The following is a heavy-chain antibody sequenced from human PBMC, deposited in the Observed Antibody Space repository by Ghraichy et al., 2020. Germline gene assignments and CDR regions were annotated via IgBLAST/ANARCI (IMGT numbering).Heavy chain of an antibody. J-gene: IGHJ5*02. D-gene: IGHD2-2*01. CDR3: ARGVTDIVVVPAAMKGNWLDP. CDR2: INHSGST. V-gene: IGHV4-34*01. Sequence: SETLSLTCAVYGGSFSGYYWSWIRQPPGKGLEWIGEINHSGSTNYNPSLKSRVTISVDTSKNQFSLKLSSVTAADTAVYYCARGVTDIVVVPAAMKGNWLDPWGQGTLVTVSS. CDR1: GGSFSGYY.